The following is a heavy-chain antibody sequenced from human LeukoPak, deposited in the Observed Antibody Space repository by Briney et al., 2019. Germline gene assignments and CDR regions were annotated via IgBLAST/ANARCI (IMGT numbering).Heavy chain of an antibody. CDR2: INGDGSST. Sequence: GGSLRLSCEVSGIXLRTYAISWVRQARGKGLEWISSINGDGSSTYYADSVKGRFTISRDNSKNTLSLQMNSLRVEDTAVYYCAKWGAQAGIYRAVDCWGRGTLVTVSS. D-gene: IGHD3-10*01. V-gene: IGHV3-23*01. CDR1: GIXLRTYA. CDR3: AKWGAQAGIYRAVDC. J-gene: IGHJ4*02.